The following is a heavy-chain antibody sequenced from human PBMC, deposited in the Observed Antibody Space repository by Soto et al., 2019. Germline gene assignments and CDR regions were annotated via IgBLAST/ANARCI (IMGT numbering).Heavy chain of an antibody. CDR1: GFTFSSCT. J-gene: IGHJ4*02. V-gene: IGHV3-21*06. Sequence: SGGGRVKPGGSLRLSCAVSGFTFSSCTMNWVRQAPGKGLEWVSSISSSGSTYYADSVKGRFTISRDNAKNSLYLQMNSLRAEDTAVYYCAREVQPVVRREYDYWGQGTLVTVSS. D-gene: IGHD1-1*01. CDR3: AREVQPVVRREYDY. CDR2: ISSSGST.